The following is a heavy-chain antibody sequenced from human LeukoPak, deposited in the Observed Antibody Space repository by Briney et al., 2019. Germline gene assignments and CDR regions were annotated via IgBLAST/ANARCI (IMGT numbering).Heavy chain of an antibody. CDR2: ISGSGGST. D-gene: IGHD3-22*01. V-gene: IGHV3-23*01. CDR3: ATEFYYYDSSGYYVGEYFQH. CDR1: GFTFISYA. J-gene: IGHJ1*01. Sequence: PGGSLRLSCAASGFTFISYAMSWVRQAPGKGLEWVSAISGSGGSTYYADSVKGRFTISRDNSKNTLYLQMNSLRAEDTAVYYCATEFYYYDSSGYYVGEYFQHWGQGTLVTVSS.